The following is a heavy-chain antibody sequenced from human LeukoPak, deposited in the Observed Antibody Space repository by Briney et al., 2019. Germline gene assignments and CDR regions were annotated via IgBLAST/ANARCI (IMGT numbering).Heavy chain of an antibody. J-gene: IGHJ6*03. CDR1: GFTFSSYG. V-gene: IGHV3-30*02. CDR2: IRYDGSNK. D-gene: IGHD2-2*02. CDR3: AKVEDIVVVPAAITGDDYYYMDV. Sequence: GGSLRLSCAASGFTFSSYGMHWVRQAPGKGLEWVAFIRYDGSNKYYADSLKGRFTISRDNSKNTLYLQMNSLRAEDTAVYYCAKVEDIVVVPAAITGDDYYYMDVWGKGTTVTVSS.